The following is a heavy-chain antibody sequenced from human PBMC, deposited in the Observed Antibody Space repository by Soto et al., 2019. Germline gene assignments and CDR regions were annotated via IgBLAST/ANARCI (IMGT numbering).Heavy chain of an antibody. CDR3: SAIRGVHDLDY. V-gene: IGHV3-23*01. CDR1: GFTFDNYA. CDR2: ISGSGRST. D-gene: IGHD3-10*01. Sequence: EVQLLESGGGLIQPGGSLRLSCAASGFTFDNYAIAWVHQAPGKGLEWVSTISGSGRSTYYADSVRGRFTISRDNSNNTVSLQLNSLRAEDTAIYYVSAIRGVHDLDYWGPGTLVTVSS. J-gene: IGHJ4*02.